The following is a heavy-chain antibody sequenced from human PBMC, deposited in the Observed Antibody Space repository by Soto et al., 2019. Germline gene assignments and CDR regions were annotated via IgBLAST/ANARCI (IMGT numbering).Heavy chain of an antibody. CDR2: ISAYNGNT. Sequence: ASVKVSCKASGYTFTSYGISWVRPAPGQRLEWMGWISAYNGNTNYSQKFQGRVTITRDTSASTAYMELSSLRSEDTAVYYCARDIAVAGTLDYWGQGTLVTVSS. CDR3: ARDIAVAGTLDY. J-gene: IGHJ4*02. CDR1: GYTFTSYG. V-gene: IGHV1-18*01. D-gene: IGHD6-19*01.